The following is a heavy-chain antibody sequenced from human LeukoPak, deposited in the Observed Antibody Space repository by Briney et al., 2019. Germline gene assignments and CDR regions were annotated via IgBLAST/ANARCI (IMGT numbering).Heavy chain of an antibody. CDR2: IKPDSGDT. V-gene: IGHV1-2*02. D-gene: IGHD7-27*01. J-gene: IGHJ4*02. CDR3: AKFDQDWGTFDY. Sequence: GASVKVSCKASGYTFTGYYLHWVRQAPGQGLEWMGWIKPDSGDTHYVQKFQGRVTMTRDTSITTAYMELGLRTDDTAVYYCAKFDQDWGTFDYWGQGTVVTVSS. CDR1: GYTFTGYY.